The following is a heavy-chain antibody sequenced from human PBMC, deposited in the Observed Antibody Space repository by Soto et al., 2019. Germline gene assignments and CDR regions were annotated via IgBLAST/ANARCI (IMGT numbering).Heavy chain of an antibody. V-gene: IGHV3-33*01. D-gene: IGHD6-13*01. J-gene: IGHJ5*01. Sequence: QVQLVESGGGVVQPGRSLRLSCAASGFTFSSHAMHWVRQAPGKGLEWVAVLWYDGSNKYYADSVKDRFTISRDNSKNTLYLQMNSLRAEDTAVYYCARGSNGYSITWLDCWGQGTLVTVSS. CDR1: GFTFSSHA. CDR3: ARGSNGYSITWLDC. CDR2: LWYDGSNK.